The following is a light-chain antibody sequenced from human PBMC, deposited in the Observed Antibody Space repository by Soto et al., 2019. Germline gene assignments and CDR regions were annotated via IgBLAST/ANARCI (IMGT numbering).Light chain of an antibody. Sequence: DIQMTQSPSTLSASVGDRVTITCRASQSINNWLAWYQQKPGKAPKLFIFKASTLESGVPSRFSGSGSGTEFTLSISSLQPDAFATYFCQQYESFPRTFGRGTKVEIK. CDR1: QSINNW. V-gene: IGKV1-5*03. CDR3: QQYESFPRT. CDR2: KAS. J-gene: IGKJ1*01.